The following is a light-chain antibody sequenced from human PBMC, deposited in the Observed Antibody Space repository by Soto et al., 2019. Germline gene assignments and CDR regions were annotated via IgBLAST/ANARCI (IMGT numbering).Light chain of an antibody. V-gene: IGKV1-5*01. CDR3: QQNYTYWT. Sequence: DIQMTQSPSTLSASVGDRVTITCRASQTISNWLAWYQQKPGKAPKLLIYDASSLEGGVPSRFSGSGAGTEFTLSLSSLQPDDFATYYCQQNYTYWTFGQGTKVEIK. CDR1: QTISNW. CDR2: DAS. J-gene: IGKJ1*01.